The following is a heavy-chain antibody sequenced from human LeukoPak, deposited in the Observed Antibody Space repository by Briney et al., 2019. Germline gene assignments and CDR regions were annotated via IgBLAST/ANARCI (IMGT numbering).Heavy chain of an antibody. CDR2: MYYSGST. V-gene: IGHV4-59*01. J-gene: IGHJ4*02. CDR1: GGSISSYY. Sequence: SETLSLTCTVSGGSISSYYWSWIRQPPGKGLEWIGNMYYSGSTYYNPSLKSRVTISVDTSKNQFSLKLSSVTAADTAVYYCAVDVYWGQGTLVTVSS. CDR3: AVDVY.